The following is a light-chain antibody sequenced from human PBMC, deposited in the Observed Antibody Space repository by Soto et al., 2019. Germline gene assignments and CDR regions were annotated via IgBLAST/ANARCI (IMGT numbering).Light chain of an antibody. CDR3: QQYSNSPSFT. J-gene: IGKJ3*01. V-gene: IGKV1-33*01. CDR2: DAS. Sequence: DIQMTQSPSSLSASIGDRVTITCQASQDIRNYLNWYQHKAGKAPQLLIFDASNLQRGVPSRFSGSGSGTDFTFTTSSLQPEDIATYYCQQYSNSPSFTFGPGTKVDIK. CDR1: QDIRNY.